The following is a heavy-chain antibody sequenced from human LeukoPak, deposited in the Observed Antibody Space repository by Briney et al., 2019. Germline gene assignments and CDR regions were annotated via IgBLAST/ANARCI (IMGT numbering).Heavy chain of an antibody. CDR2: TYYRSRWFT. CDR3: ARVSTIGSSAFDI. CDR1: GDSVSSNSAA. V-gene: IGHV6-1*01. Sequence: SQTLSLTCAISGDSVSSNSAAWNWIRQSPSRGLEWLGRTYYRSRWFTDYAVSVKSRMTINPDTSKNQFSLQLNSVTPEDTAVYYCARVSTIGSSAFDIWGQGTMVTVSS. J-gene: IGHJ3*02. D-gene: IGHD3-9*01.